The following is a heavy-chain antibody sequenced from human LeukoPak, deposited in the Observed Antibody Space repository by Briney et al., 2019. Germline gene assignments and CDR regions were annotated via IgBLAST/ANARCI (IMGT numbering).Heavy chain of an antibody. CDR3: ARGGVRYLSGY. V-gene: IGHV4-59*01. CDR2: IYYSGST. J-gene: IGHJ4*02. CDR1: GGSISSYY. Sequence: EPSETLSLTCTVSGGSISSYYWSWIRQPPGKGLEWIGYIYYSGSTNYNPSLKSRVTISVDTSKNQFSLKLSSVTAADTAVYYCARGGVRYLSGYWGQGTLVTVSS. D-gene: IGHD3-9*01.